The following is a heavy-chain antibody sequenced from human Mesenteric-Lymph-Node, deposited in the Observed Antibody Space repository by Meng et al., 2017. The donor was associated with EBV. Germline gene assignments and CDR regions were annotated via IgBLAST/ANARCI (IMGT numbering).Heavy chain of an antibody. CDR2: INTNSGNP. V-gene: IGHV7-4-1*02. CDR1: GYTFTIYA. D-gene: IGHD4-23*01. J-gene: IGHJ4*02. CDR3: ARADDYGGNPDN. Sequence: QGHLVQAGSGVKKPGASVKLSCKTPGYTFTIYAMNWVRQAPGQGIEWMGWINTNSGNPTYAQGFTGRFVFSLDTSDSTAYMQISNLKAEDTAVSFCARADDYGGNPDNWGQGTLVTVSS.